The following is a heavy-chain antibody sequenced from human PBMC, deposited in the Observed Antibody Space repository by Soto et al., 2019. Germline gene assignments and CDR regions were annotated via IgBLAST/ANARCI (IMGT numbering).Heavy chain of an antibody. CDR3: ARAGTMGKYYFDY. CDR2: IYSGGST. J-gene: IGHJ4*02. D-gene: IGHD3-3*01. V-gene: IGHV3-53*01. Sequence: GASLRLSCAASGYTVSSNYMSWVRQAPGKGLEWVSVIYSGGSTYYADSVKGRFTISRDNSKNTLYLQMNSLRAEDTAVYYCARAGTMGKYYFDYWGQGTLVTVSS. CDR1: GYTVSSNY.